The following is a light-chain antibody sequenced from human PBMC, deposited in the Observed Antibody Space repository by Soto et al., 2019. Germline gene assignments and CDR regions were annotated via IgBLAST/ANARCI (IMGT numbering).Light chain of an antibody. CDR3: QQYDKWPPST. CDR1: QSVGSN. V-gene: IGKV3-15*01. J-gene: IGKJ1*01. CDR2: GGS. Sequence: EIVMTQSPATLSVSPGERATLSCRASQSVGSNFAWYHQKPSQAPRLLLYGGSTRATGIPDRFSGSGSGTEFTLTISSLQSEDFGVYYCQQYDKWPPSTFGQGTKVEIK.